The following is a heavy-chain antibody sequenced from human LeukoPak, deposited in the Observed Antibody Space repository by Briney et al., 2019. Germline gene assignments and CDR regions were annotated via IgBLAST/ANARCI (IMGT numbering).Heavy chain of an antibody. V-gene: IGHV4-39*01. D-gene: IGHD6-13*01. CDR1: GGSFSSYY. CDR2: IYYGGST. Sequence: SETLSLTCAVYGGSFSSYYWGWIRQPPGKGLEWIGSIYYGGSTYYNPSLKSRVTISVDTSKNQFSLKLSSVTAADTAVYYCARLLAAAGIDYWGQGTLVTVSS. J-gene: IGHJ4*02. CDR3: ARLLAAAGIDY.